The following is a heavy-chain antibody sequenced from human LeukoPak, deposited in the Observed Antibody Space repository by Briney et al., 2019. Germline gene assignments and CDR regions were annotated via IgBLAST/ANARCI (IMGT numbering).Heavy chain of an antibody. Sequence: PGGSLRLSCAASGFTFSSYSMNWVRQAPGKGLEWVSYISSSSSTIYYADSVKGRFTISGDNAKNSLYLQMNSLRAEDTAVYYCARDTSSGWFRYFDYWGQGTLVTVSS. J-gene: IGHJ4*02. CDR2: ISSSSSTI. CDR1: GFTFSSYS. CDR3: ARDTSSGWFRYFDY. D-gene: IGHD6-19*01. V-gene: IGHV3-48*01.